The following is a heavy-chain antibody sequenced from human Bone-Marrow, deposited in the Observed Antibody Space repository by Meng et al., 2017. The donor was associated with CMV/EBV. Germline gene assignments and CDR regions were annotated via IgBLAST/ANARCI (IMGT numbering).Heavy chain of an antibody. CDR1: GGTFSSYA. V-gene: IGHV1-69*05. J-gene: IGHJ5*02. CDR2: IIPIFGTA. CDR3: ARETRGQQLVLGSWFDP. Sequence: SVKVSCKASGGTFSSYAISWVRQAPGQGLEWMGGIIPIFGTANYAQKFQGRVTITTDESTSTAYMELSSLRSEDTAVYYCARETRGQQLVLGSWFDPWGQGTLVTFSS. D-gene: IGHD6-13*01.